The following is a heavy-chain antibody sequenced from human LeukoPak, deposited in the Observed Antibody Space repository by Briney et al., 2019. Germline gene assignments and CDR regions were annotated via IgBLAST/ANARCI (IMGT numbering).Heavy chain of an antibody. J-gene: IGHJ4*02. Sequence: ASVKASCKASGYTFTSYAMHWVRQAPGQRLEWMGWINAGNGNTKYSQKFQGRVTITRDTSASTAYMELSSLRSEDTAVYYCARASPSSSWYEGIFDYWGQGTLVTVSS. CDR3: ARASPSSSWYEGIFDY. CDR2: INAGNGNT. CDR1: GYTFTSYA. V-gene: IGHV1-3*01. D-gene: IGHD6-13*01.